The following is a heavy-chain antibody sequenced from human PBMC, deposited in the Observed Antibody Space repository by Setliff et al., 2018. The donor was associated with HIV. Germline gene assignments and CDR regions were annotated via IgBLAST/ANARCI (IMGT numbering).Heavy chain of an antibody. J-gene: IGHJ5*02. Sequence: ASVKVSCKASGYSFTNYDINWVRQATGQGLEWMGWMNTNTGNTGYAQKFQGRVTLTRNTSIGTAYMEVSSLGSDDTAVYYCAGGLVSQKVPFDPWGQGTLVTVSS. CDR3: AGGLVSQKVPFDP. CDR1: GYSFTNYD. D-gene: IGHD1-1*01. V-gene: IGHV1-8*02. CDR2: MNTNTGNT.